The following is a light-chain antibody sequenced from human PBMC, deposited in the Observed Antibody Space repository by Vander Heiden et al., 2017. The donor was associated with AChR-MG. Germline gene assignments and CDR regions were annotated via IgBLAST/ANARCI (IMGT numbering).Light chain of an antibody. CDR1: QTISSNY. J-gene: IGKJ2*01. CDR2: GAS. Sequence: EVVLTQSPGTLSLSPGKRATLSCRASQTISSNYLVWYQQKPGQAPRLLIYGASSRATGIPDRFSGSGSGTDYTLTISRLEPEDFAVYYCQKYGSSPPYTFGQGTKVEIK. CDR3: QKYGSSPPYT. V-gene: IGKV3-20*01.